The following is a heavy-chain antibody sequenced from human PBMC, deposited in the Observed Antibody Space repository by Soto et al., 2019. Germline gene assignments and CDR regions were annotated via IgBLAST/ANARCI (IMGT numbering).Heavy chain of an antibody. CDR2: IYDNGGA. CDR1: GDSISSGGYY. D-gene: IGHD1-7*01. V-gene: IGHV4-31*03. Sequence: QVQLQESGPGLVKPSQTLSLTCTVSGDSISSGGYYWSWIRQHPGKGLEWIGYIYDNGGAYYSPSLKGRVVISVDRSENQFSLRLSSVTAADTAVYYCARGKGGTTRRAFDSWGQGTLVTVSS. CDR3: ARGKGGTTRRAFDS. J-gene: IGHJ4*02.